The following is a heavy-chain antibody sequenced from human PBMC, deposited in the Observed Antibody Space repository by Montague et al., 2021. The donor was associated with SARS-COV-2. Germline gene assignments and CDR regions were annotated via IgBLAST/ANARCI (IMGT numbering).Heavy chain of an antibody. D-gene: IGHD3-9*01. CDR1: GGSISSSSYY. V-gene: IGHV4-39*01. CDR3: ARPVSYYDILSSSTNWFDP. Sequence: SETLSLTCTVSGGSISSSSYYWGWIRQPPGKELEWIGSIYCSGNTYSNPSLQSRITISVDTSKNQFSLKLRSVTAADTALYYCARPVSYYDILSSSTNWFDPWGQGTLVTVSS. CDR2: IYCSGNT. J-gene: IGHJ5*02.